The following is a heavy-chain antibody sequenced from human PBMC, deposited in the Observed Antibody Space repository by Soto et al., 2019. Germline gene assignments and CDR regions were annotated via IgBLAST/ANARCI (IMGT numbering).Heavy chain of an antibody. CDR2: ISAYNGNT. V-gene: IGHV1-18*01. CDR3: ARLYSVNWFDP. CDR1: GYTFTSYG. D-gene: IGHD2-8*01. J-gene: IGHJ5*02. Sequence: QVQLVQSGAEVKKPGASVKVSCKASGYTFTSYGISWVRQAPGQGLEWMGSISAYNGNTNYAQKLQGRVTMTTDTPASTPYMELSSLKSDDTAVYYCARLYSVNWFDPWGQGTLVTVSA.